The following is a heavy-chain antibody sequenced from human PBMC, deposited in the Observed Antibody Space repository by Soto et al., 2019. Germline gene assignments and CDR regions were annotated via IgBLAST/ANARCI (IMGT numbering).Heavy chain of an antibody. V-gene: IGHV1-8*01. D-gene: IGHD3-10*01. CDR1: GYTFPSYD. J-gene: IGHJ5*02. CDR2: MNPNSGNT. Sequence: QVQLVQSGAEVKKPGASVKVSCKASGYTFPSYDINWVRQATGQGLEWMGWMNPNSGNTGYAQKFQGRVTMTRNPSTRTAYMELSSLRSEETAVYYCAREHYGNAAWFDPWGQGTLVTVSS. CDR3: AREHYGNAAWFDP.